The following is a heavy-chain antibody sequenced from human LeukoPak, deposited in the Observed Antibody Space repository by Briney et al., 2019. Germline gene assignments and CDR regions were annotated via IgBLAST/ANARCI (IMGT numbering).Heavy chain of an antibody. D-gene: IGHD2-2*01. Sequence: PSETLSLTCTVSGGSISSSSYYWGWIRQPPGKGLEWIGSIYYSGSTYYNPSLKSRVTISVDTSKNQFSLKLSSVTAADTAVYYCARGVVPADPQKKYYYYYYMDVWGKGTTVTVSS. CDR2: IYYSGST. J-gene: IGHJ6*03. V-gene: IGHV4-39*07. CDR3: ARGVVPADPQKKYYYYYYMDV. CDR1: GGSISSSSYY.